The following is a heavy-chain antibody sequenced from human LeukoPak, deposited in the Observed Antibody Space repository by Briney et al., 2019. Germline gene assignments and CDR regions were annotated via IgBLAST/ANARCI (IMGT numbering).Heavy chain of an antibody. CDR3: ARDRHSTYYDFWSGYNWFDP. CDR1: GYTFTSNS. V-gene: IGHV1-46*01. J-gene: IGHJ5*02. Sequence: ASVKVSCKASGYTFTSNSIHWVRQAPGQGLEWMGMIYPRDGSTSYAQKFQGRVTVTRDTSTSTVHMELSGLRSEDTAVYYCARDRHSTYYDFWSGYNWFDPWGQGTLVTVSS. CDR2: IYPRDGST. D-gene: IGHD3-3*01.